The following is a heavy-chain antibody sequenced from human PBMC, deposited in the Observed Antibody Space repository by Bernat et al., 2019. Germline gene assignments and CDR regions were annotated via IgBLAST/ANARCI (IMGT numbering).Heavy chain of an antibody. CDR2: ISSSGSTI. J-gene: IGHJ4*02. Sequence: EVQLVESGGGLGQPGGSLRLSCAASGFTFSSYEMNWVRQAPGKGLEWVSYISSSGSTIYYADSVKGRFTISRDNAKNSLYLQMNSLRAEDTAVYYCARSYCSSTSCGPTASGWGQGTLVTVSS. CDR1: GFTFSSYE. V-gene: IGHV3-48*03. D-gene: IGHD2-2*01. CDR3: ARSYCSSTSCGPTASG.